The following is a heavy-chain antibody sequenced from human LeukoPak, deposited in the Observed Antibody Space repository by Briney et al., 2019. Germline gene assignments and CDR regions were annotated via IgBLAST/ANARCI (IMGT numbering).Heavy chain of an antibody. V-gene: IGHV3-23*01. Sequence: SGGSLRLSCAASGFTFSSYAMSWVRQAPGKGLEWVSAISGSGGSTYYADSVKGRFTISRDNSKNTLYLQMNSLRAEDTAVYYCARHNKYYDFYNYYYYMDVWGKGTTVTVSS. CDR3: ARHNKYYDFYNYYYYMDV. CDR2: ISGSGGST. D-gene: IGHD3-3*01. J-gene: IGHJ6*03. CDR1: GFTFSSYA.